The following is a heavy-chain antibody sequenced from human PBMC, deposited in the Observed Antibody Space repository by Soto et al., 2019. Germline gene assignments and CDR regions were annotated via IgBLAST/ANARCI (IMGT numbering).Heavy chain of an antibody. Sequence: QVHLVQSGAEVQKPGASVRISCQASGYAFTTSAIHWVRQAPGQSLEWMGWINPATGDTKYSQNVRGRVTFALDTSATTAYLDPRSLASLDTAVYYCARAAGRSKLLPYYFDPWGQGTLVTVSS. CDR2: INPATGDT. CDR1: GYAFTTSA. CDR3: ARAAGRSKLLPYYFDP. D-gene: IGHD3-10*01. V-gene: IGHV1-3*01. J-gene: IGHJ5*02.